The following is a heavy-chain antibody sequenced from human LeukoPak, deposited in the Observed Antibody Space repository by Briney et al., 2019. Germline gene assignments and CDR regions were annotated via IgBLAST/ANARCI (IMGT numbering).Heavy chain of an antibody. V-gene: IGHV3-23*01. CDR3: AKGSRLHRVYYFDY. Sequence: GGSLRLSCAASGFTFSSYAMSWVRQAPGKGLEWVSAISGSGGSTYYADSVEGRFTISRDNSKNTLYLQMNSLRAEDTAVYYCAKGSRLHRVYYFDYWGQGTLVTVSS. D-gene: IGHD4-11*01. J-gene: IGHJ4*02. CDR1: GFTFSSYA. CDR2: ISGSGGST.